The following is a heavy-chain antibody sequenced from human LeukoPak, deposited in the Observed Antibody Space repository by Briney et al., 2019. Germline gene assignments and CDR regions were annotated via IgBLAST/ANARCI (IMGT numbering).Heavy chain of an antibody. CDR2: ISSSSSYI. CDR3: ARSFKYYDFWSGYLSYFDY. CDR1: GFTFSSYW. V-gene: IGHV3-21*01. J-gene: IGHJ4*02. D-gene: IGHD3-3*01. Sequence: GGSLRLSCAASGFTFSSYWMHWVRQAPGKGLEWVSSISSSSSYIYYADSVKGRFTISRDNAKNSLYLQMNSLRAEDTAVYYCARSFKYYDFWSGYLSYFDYWGQGTLVTVSS.